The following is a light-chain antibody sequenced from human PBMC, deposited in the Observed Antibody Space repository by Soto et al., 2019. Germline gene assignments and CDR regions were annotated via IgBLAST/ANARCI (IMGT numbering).Light chain of an antibody. Sequence: EIVLTQSPGTLSLSPGERATLSCRASQSVSSSYLAWYQQKPGQAPRLLIYGASSRGTGIPERFSGSGSGTDFTLTISRLEPEDFAVYYCQQYGSSPPITFGQGTRLEIK. J-gene: IGKJ5*01. CDR3: QQYGSSPPIT. CDR2: GAS. CDR1: QSVSSSY. V-gene: IGKV3-20*01.